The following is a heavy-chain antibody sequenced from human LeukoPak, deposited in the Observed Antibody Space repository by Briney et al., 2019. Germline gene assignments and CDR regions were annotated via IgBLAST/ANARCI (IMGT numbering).Heavy chain of an antibody. J-gene: IGHJ4*02. Sequence: ASVKVSCKASGYTFTGYYMHWVRQAPGQGLEWMGWINPNSGGANYAQKVQGRVTMTTDTSTSTAYMELRNLRSDDTAVYYCARDRLLGQQLVPSFDYWGQGTLVTVSS. CDR1: GYTFTGYY. D-gene: IGHD6-13*01. V-gene: IGHV1-2*02. CDR2: INPNSGGA. CDR3: ARDRLLGQQLVPSFDY.